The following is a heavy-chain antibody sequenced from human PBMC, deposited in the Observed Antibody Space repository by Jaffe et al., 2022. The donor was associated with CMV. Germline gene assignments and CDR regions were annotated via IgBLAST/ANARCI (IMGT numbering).Heavy chain of an antibody. D-gene: IGHD3-10*01. V-gene: IGHV4-4*07. CDR2: IYSSGST. CDR3: ARLAGSGFDF. CDR1: SDSFSDYY. J-gene: IGHJ3*01. Sequence: QVQLQASGPRLVKPSETLSLTCSVSSDSFSDYYWNWIRRPAGEGLEWIGRIYSSGSTNYNPSLKSRATMSVDRSKNQFSLKLKSVTAADTAVYYCARLAGSGFDFWGQGTTVTVSS.